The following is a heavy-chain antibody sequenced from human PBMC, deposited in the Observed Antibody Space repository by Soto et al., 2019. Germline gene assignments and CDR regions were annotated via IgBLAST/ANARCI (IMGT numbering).Heavy chain of an antibody. CDR2: IWRDGSDK. V-gene: IGHV3-33*01. J-gene: IGHJ4*02. CDR3: ARGGNIWNYRSYFDY. D-gene: IGHD1-7*01. Sequence: GGSLRLSCAASGFSFSTYGMHWVRQAPGRGLERVAVIWRDGSDKFYEDSVKGRFTISRDNSKNTLDLQMDSLRAEDTAVYYCARGGNIWNYRSYFDYWGQGTLVTVSS. CDR1: GFSFSTYG.